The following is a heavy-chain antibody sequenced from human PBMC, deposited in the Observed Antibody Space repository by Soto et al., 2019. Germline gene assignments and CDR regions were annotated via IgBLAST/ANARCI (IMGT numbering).Heavy chain of an antibody. V-gene: IGHV1-18*01. J-gene: IGHJ4*02. Sequence: QVQLVQSGAEVKKPGASVKVSCKASGYTFTSYGISWVRQAPGQGLEWMGWISAYNGNTNYAQKLQGRVTMTTDTXXXTAXMXXXXXXXXXXAVYYCARTPPLEPVHFDYWGQGTLVTVSS. CDR2: ISAYNGNT. CDR1: GYTFTSYG. D-gene: IGHD2-15*01. CDR3: ARTPPLEPVHFDY.